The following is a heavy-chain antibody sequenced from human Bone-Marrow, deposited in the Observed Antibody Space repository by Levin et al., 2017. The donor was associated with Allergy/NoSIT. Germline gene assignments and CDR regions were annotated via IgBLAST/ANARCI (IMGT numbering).Heavy chain of an antibody. Sequence: GESLKISCAASGFTFSPYSMNWVRQAPGKGLEWVSSISSSGSYIYYTDSVKGRFTISRDNAKNSLYLEMNSLRAEDTAVYSCACEPERGKWFDPWRQGTLVTVSS. CDR2: ISSSGSYI. D-gene: IGHD7-27*01. J-gene: IGHJ5*02. V-gene: IGHV3-21*01. CDR1: GFTFSPYS. CDR3: ACEPERGKWFDP.